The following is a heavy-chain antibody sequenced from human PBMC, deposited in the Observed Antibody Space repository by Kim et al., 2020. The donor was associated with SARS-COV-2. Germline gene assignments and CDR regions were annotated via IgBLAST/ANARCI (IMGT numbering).Heavy chain of an antibody. J-gene: IGHJ3*01. CDR1: GFAFSNYA. CDR3: SKYQLSDIFADSPTFNA. V-gene: IGHV3-23*01. CDR2: ISVRVGDS. D-gene: IGHD3-9*01. Sequence: GGSLRLSFASPGFAFSNYAMPWFRQSPGTGLGWFSTISVRVGDSYYAGSVKGRFRISRDNSTTTLYLQMNSLRAQDPALYYLSKYQLSDIFADSPTFNA.